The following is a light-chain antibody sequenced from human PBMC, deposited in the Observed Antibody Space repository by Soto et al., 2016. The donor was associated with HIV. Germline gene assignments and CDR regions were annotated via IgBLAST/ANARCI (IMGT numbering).Light chain of an antibody. J-gene: IGKJ1*01. CDR2: KAS. Sequence: DIQMTQSPSTLSASVGDRVTITCRASQSINSWLAWYQQKAGKAPKLLIYKASNLESGVPSRFSGGGSGTEFTLTISSLQPDDFATYYCQQYQTEEGTFGQGTTVEIK. V-gene: IGKV1-5*03. CDR1: QSINSW. CDR3: QQYQTEEGT.